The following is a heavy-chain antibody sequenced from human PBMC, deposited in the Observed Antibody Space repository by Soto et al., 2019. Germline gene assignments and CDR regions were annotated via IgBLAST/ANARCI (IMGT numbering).Heavy chain of an antibody. D-gene: IGHD1-26*01. V-gene: IGHV4-4*07. Sequence: SETLSLTCTVSGGSISSYYWSWIRQPAGKGLEWIGRIYTSGSTNYNPSLKSRVTMSVDTSKNQFSRKLSSVTAADTAVYHCAREGYSGSYYGEGWFDPWGQLTLVTVS. J-gene: IGHJ5*02. CDR1: GGSISSYY. CDR2: IYTSGST. CDR3: AREGYSGSYYGEGWFDP.